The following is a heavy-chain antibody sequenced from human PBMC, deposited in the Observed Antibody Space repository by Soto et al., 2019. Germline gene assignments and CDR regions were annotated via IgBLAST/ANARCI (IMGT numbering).Heavy chain of an antibody. CDR2: ISGSGGST. V-gene: IGHV3-23*01. CDR1: GFTFSSYA. CDR3: AKGLTPDPY. Sequence: GGSLRLSCAASGFTFSSYAMSWVRQAPGKGLEWVSAISGSGGSTYYADTVKGRFTISRDNSKNTLYLQMNRMRAEVTAVYYCAKGLTPDPYWGQGTLVTVSS. J-gene: IGHJ4*02.